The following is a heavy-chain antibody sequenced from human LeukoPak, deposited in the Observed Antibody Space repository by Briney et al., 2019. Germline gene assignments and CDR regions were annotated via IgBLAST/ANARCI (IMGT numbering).Heavy chain of an antibody. CDR3: ASNYLYSGSSGIYFDY. J-gene: IGHJ4*02. Sequence: GGSLRLSCAASGFTFSSYIMNWVRQAPGKGLEWVSYISSSSSTIYYADSVKGRFTISRDNAKNSLYLQMNSLRDEDTAVYYCASNYLYSGSSGIYFDYWGQGTLVTVSS. D-gene: IGHD1-26*01. CDR1: GFTFSSYI. CDR2: ISSSSSTI. V-gene: IGHV3-48*02.